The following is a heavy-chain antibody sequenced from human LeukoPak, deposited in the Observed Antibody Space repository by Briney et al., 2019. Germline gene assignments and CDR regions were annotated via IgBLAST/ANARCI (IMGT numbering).Heavy chain of an antibody. V-gene: IGHV3-21*01. CDR3: ARRDGDYFYYFDY. D-gene: IGHD4-17*01. CDR1: GFTFSSYS. CDR2: ISSSSSYI. Sequence: GGSLRLSCAASGFTFSSYSMNWVRQAPGKGLELVSSISSSSSYIYYADSVKGRFTISRDNAKNSLYPQMNSLRAEDTAVYYCARRDGDYFYYFDYWGQGTLVTVSS. J-gene: IGHJ4*02.